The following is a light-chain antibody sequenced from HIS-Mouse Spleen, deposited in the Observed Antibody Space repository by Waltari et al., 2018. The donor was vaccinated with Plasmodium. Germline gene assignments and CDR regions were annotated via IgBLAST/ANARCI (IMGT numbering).Light chain of an antibody. J-gene: IGLJ3*02. CDR1: ALPKQY. V-gene: IGLV3-25*03. Sequence: SYELTQPPSVSVSPGQTARITCSGDALPKQYAYWYQQKPGQAPVLVIYKDSERPSGIPCRFSGSSSGTTVTLTISGVQAEDEADYYCQSADSSGTYWVFGGGTKLTVL. CDR3: QSADSSGTYWV. CDR2: KDS.